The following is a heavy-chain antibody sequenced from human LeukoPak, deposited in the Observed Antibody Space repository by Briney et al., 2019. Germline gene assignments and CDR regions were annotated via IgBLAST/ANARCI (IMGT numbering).Heavy chain of an antibody. CDR2: INSDGSST. D-gene: IGHD2-2*01. Sequence: GGSLRLSCAASGFTFSSYWMHWVRQAPGKGLVWVSRINSDGSSTSYADSVKGRFTISRGNAKNTLYLQMNSLRAEDTAVYYCARASYQLQGYFDYWGQGTLVTVSS. CDR3: ARASYQLQGYFDY. CDR1: GFTFSSYW. V-gene: IGHV3-74*01. J-gene: IGHJ4*02.